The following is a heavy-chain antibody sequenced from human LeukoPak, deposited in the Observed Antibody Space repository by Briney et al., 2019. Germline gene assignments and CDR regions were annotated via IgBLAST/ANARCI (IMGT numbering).Heavy chain of an antibody. CDR3: ARARLDSIVVVPAAIRNNWFDP. D-gene: IGHD2-2*02. CDR1: GGSFSGYY. CDR2: INHSGST. Sequence: SETLSLTCAVYGGSFSGYYWSWIRQPPGKGLEWIGEINHSGSTNYNPSLKSRVTISVDTSKNQFSLKLSSVTAADTAVYYCARARLDSIVVVPAAIRNNWFDPWGQGTLVTVFS. J-gene: IGHJ5*02. V-gene: IGHV4-34*01.